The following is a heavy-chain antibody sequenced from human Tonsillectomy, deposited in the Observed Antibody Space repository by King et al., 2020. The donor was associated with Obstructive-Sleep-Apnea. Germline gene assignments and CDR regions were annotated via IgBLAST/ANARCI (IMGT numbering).Heavy chain of an antibody. J-gene: IGHJ5*02. CDR2: ISSSSSYI. CDR3: ARGADGWFDP. CDR1: GFTFSSYS. Sequence: VQLVESGGGLVKPGGSLRLSCAASGFTFSSYSMNWVRQAPGKGLEWFSSISSSSSYIYYADSVKGRFTISRDNAKNSLYLQMNSLRAEDTAVYYCARGADGWFDPWGQGTLVTVSS. V-gene: IGHV3-21*01.